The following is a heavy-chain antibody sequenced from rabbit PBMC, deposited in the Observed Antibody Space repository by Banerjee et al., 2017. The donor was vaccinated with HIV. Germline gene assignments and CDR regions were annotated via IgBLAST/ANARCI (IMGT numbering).Heavy chain of an antibody. Sequence: QLKESGGGLVQPGGYLKLSCKASGFDFSGYSLTWVRKDPGKGLEWFGNINTGSGNPCYASWVNGRFTISRHNAQNTLYLQLNSLTAADTGTYFCARDPWYAGNNGYLNWWGPGALVTVS. D-gene: IGHD4-2*01. J-gene: IGHJ4*01. CDR2: INTGSGNP. V-gene: IGHV1S7*01. CDR3: ARDPWYAGNNGYLNW. CDR1: GFDFSGYS.